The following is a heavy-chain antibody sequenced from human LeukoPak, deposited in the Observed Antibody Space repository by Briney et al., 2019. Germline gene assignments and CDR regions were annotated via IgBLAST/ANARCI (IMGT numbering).Heavy chain of an antibody. CDR2: INHSGST. D-gene: IGHD3-16*02. J-gene: IGHJ4*02. CDR3: ARRRGYVWGSYRHDY. CDR1: GGSFSGYY. V-gene: IGHV4-34*01. Sequence: SETLSLTCAVYGGSFSGYYWSWIRQPPGKGLEWIGEINHSGSTNYNPSLKSRVTIPVDTSKNQFSLKLSSVTAADTAVYYCARRRGYVWGSYRHDYWGQGTLVTVSS.